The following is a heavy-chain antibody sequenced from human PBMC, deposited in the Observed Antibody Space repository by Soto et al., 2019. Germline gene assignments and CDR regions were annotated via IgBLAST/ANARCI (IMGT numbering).Heavy chain of an antibody. D-gene: IGHD3-22*01. CDR1: GGSISSYY. CDR2: IYYSGST. CDR3: ARTYYYDRSGYYPYWYFEL. J-gene: IGHJ2*01. Sequence: QVQLQESGPGLVKPSETLSLTCTVSGGSISSYYWSWIRQPPGKGLEWIGYIYYSGSTNYNPSLTSRVTISVDTSKNQFSLKLSSVTAADTAVYYCARTYYYDRSGYYPYWYFELWGRGPLVTVSA. V-gene: IGHV4-59*01.